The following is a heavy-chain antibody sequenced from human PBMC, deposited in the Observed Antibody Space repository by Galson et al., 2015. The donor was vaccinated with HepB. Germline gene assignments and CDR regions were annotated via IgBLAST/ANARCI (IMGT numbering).Heavy chain of an antibody. Sequence: SLRLSCAASGFTFSSYSMNWVRQAPGKGLEWVSYISSSSSTIYYADSVKGRFTISRDNAKNSLYLQMNSLRAEDTAVYYCARSGIAAAGQLLDYWGQGTLVTVSS. CDR2: ISSSSSTI. CDR3: ARSGIAAAGQLLDY. J-gene: IGHJ4*02. D-gene: IGHD6-13*01. V-gene: IGHV3-48*04. CDR1: GFTFSSYS.